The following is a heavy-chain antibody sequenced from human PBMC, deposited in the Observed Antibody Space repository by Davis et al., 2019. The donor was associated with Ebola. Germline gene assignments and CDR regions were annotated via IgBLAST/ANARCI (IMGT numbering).Heavy chain of an antibody. CDR3: ARLLGTASTYDY. CDR2: IRPDGTVK. Sequence: PGGSLRLSCSASGFTFSSHWMTWARQAPGKGLEWVADIRPDGTVKNHVDSVRGRFIISRDNARNSLFLQMDSLRVEDTAVYYCARLLGTASTYDYWGQGTLVTVSS. J-gene: IGHJ4*02. D-gene: IGHD1-7*01. CDR1: GFTFSSHW. V-gene: IGHV3-7*03.